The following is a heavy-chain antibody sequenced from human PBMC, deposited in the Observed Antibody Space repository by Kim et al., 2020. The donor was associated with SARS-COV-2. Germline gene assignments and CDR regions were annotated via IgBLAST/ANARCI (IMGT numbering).Heavy chain of an antibody. CDR1: GGSISSSSYY. CDR3: ARGVNYGPGPLDY. Sequence: SETLSLTCTVSGGSISSSSYYWGWIRQPPGKGLEWIGSIYYSGSTYYNPSLKSRVTISVDTSKNQFSLKLSSVTAADTAVYYCARGVNYGPGPLDYWGQGTLVTVSS. V-gene: IGHV4-39*07. J-gene: IGHJ4*02. CDR2: IYYSGST. D-gene: IGHD3-16*01.